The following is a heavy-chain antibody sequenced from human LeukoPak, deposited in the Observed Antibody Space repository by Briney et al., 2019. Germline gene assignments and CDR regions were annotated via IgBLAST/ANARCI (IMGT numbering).Heavy chain of an antibody. CDR2: IYYSGSS. Sequence: SETLSLTCSVSGGSISSSSSYWGWVRQPPGKGLEWIGSIYYSGSSFDNPALKSRVTISVDTSKNQFSLKLSSVTAADTAVYYCARHRSGWLQSSFDYWGQGTLVTVSS. D-gene: IGHD5-24*01. CDR3: ARHRSGWLQSSFDY. CDR1: GGSISSSSSY. V-gene: IGHV4-39*01. J-gene: IGHJ4*02.